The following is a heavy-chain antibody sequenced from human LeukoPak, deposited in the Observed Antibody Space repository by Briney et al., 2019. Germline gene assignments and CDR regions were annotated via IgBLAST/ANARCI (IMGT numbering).Heavy chain of an antibody. CDR1: GYTFTSYW. J-gene: IGHJ3*02. CDR2: IYPGDSDT. CDR3: ATSSGSYGYDAFDI. Sequence: GESLKISCKGSGYTFTSYWIGWVRQMPGQGLEWMGIIYPGDSDTRYSPSFQGQVTTSADKSISTAYLQWSSLKASDTAMYYCATSSGSYGYDAFDIWGQGTMVTVSS. V-gene: IGHV5-51*01. D-gene: IGHD3-16*01.